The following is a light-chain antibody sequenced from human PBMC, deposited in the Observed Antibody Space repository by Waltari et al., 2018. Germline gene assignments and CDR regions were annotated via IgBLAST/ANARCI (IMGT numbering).Light chain of an antibody. J-gene: IGLJ2*01. CDR2: DKN. CDR3: HSRDASGSGGA. V-gene: IGLV3-19*01. CDR1: SLRSYY. Sequence: TQDPAVSVAMGQTVRITCQGDSLRSYYASCYQQRPGQAPILVMYDKNSRPSGVPDRFSGSSSDDTASLTITGAQAEDEAYYYCHSRDASGSGGAFGGGTKLTVL.